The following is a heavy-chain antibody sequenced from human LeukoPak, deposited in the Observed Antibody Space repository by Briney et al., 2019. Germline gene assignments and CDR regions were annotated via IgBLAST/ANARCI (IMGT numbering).Heavy chain of an antibody. Sequence: PSETLSLTCAVYGGSFSGHYWSWIRQPPGKGLEWIGEINHSGSTNYNPSIKSRVTISVDTSKNQYSLKMSSVTAADTAVYYCARGHEWFGELLDFDYWGQGTLVSVSS. CDR3: ARGHEWFGELLDFDY. V-gene: IGHV4-34*01. CDR2: INHSGST. CDR1: GGSFSGHY. D-gene: IGHD3-10*01. J-gene: IGHJ4*02.